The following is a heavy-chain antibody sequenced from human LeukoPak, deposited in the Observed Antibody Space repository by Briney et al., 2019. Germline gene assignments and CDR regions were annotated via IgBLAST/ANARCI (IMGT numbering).Heavy chain of an antibody. V-gene: IGHV1-3*01. Sequence: EASVKVSCKHSGYIFTKYVVYWVRQAPGQRPEWMGWIKAGNGDTKYSQNFQDRLTITRDTSASTVYMELSSLTSEDTALYYCARDDCGDTCYPGGYWGQGTLVTVSS. CDR3: ARDDCGDTCYPGGY. D-gene: IGHD2-21*01. CDR1: GYIFTKYV. CDR2: IKAGNGDT. J-gene: IGHJ4*02.